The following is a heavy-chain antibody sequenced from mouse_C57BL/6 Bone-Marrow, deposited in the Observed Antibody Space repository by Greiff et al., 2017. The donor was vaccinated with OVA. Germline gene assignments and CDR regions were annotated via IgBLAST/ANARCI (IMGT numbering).Heavy chain of an antibody. CDR1: GYTFTSYG. CDR3: ALGRYYFDY. Sequence: QVQLQQSGAELARPGASVKLSCKASGYTFTSYGISWVKQRTGQGLEWIGEIYPRSGNTYYNEKFKGKATLTADISSSTAYMELRSLTSEDSAVYFCALGRYYFDYWGQGTTLTVSS. D-gene: IGHD4-1*01. J-gene: IGHJ2*01. V-gene: IGHV1-81*01. CDR2: IYPRSGNT.